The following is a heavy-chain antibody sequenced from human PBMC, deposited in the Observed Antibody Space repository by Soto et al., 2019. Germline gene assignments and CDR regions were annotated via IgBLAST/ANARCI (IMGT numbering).Heavy chain of an antibody. D-gene: IGHD3-3*01. CDR3: ATDRFLEWLNWFDP. V-gene: IGHV1-24*01. Sequence: ASVKVSCKVSGYTLTELSMHWVRQAPGKGLEWMGGFDPEDGETIYAQKFQGRVTMTEDTSTDTAYMELSSLRSEDTAVYYCATDRFLEWLNWFDPWGQGTLVTVSS. CDR2: FDPEDGET. J-gene: IGHJ5*02. CDR1: GYTLTELS.